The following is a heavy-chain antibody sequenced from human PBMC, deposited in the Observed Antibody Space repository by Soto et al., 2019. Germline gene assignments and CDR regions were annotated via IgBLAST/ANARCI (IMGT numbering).Heavy chain of an antibody. D-gene: IGHD1-26*01. V-gene: IGHV4-59*11. J-gene: IGHJ3*02. CDR2: VSHSGST. CDR1: GGSILSQL. Sequence: SDTMSLSCTVSGGSILSQLWSWIRQTPGKGLEWIGYVSHSGSTTHNPSLKSRVTISLDTSQNQVSLQLRSVTAADTAVYYCAREEPLSGDAFDIWGRGTKVTVSS. CDR3: AREEPLSGDAFDI.